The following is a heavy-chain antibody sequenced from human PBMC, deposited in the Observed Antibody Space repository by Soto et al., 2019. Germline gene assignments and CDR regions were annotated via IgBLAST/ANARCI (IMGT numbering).Heavy chain of an antibody. D-gene: IGHD2-21*02. V-gene: IGHV4-30-4*01. CDR3: ARDLWGYCGTDCYPLDA. J-gene: IGHJ5*02. Sequence: SETLSLTCTVSGGSISSGVYYWSWIRQPPGKGLEWIGYIYYSGSTYYNPSLKSRVTISVDTSKNQFSLKLSSVTAADTAVYYCARDLWGYCGTDCYPLDAWGQGTLVTVSS. CDR1: GGSISSGVYY. CDR2: IYYSGST.